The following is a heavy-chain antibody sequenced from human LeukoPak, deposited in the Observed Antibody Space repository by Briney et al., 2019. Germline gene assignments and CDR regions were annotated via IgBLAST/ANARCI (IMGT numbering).Heavy chain of an antibody. V-gene: IGHV3-30*02. CDR2: MRYDGSNK. CDR1: GFTFNSYG. J-gene: IGHJ4*02. Sequence: GGSLRLSCAASGFTFNSYGMHWVRQAPGKGLEWVAFMRYDGSNKYYADSVKGRFTISRDNSKNTLYLQMNSLRAEDTAVYYCAKDSGSGTYFVEHLEQWGQGTLVTVSS. D-gene: IGHD1-26*01. CDR3: AKDSGSGTYFVEHLEQ.